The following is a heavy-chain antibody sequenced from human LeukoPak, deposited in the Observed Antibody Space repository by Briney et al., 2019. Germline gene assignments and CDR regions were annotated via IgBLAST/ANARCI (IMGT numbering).Heavy chain of an antibody. Sequence: GGSLRLSCAASGFTFSSYWMHWGRQAPGEGLVCVSRINSDGTSTTYADSVKGRFTISRDDARNTLYMQMNSLRAEDTAVYYCARATLDIVGATRTFDYWGQGTLVTVSS. CDR2: INSDGTST. CDR1: GFTFSSYW. V-gene: IGHV3-74*01. J-gene: IGHJ4*02. CDR3: ARATLDIVGATRTFDY. D-gene: IGHD2-2*03.